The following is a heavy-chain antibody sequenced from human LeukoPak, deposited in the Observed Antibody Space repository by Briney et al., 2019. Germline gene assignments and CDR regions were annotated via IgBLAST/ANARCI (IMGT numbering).Heavy chain of an antibody. CDR1: GFTFSSYW. CDR2: IKQDGSEK. J-gene: IGHJ2*01. CDR3: ARGGSYCSSTRCYDTLGYFDL. D-gene: IGHD2-2*01. Sequence: GGSLRLSCAASGFTFSSYWMSWVRQAPGKGLERVANIKQDGSEKYYVDSVKGRFTISRDNAKNSLYLQMNSLRAEDTAVYYCARGGSYCSSTRCYDTLGYFDLWGRGTLVTVSS. V-gene: IGHV3-7*01.